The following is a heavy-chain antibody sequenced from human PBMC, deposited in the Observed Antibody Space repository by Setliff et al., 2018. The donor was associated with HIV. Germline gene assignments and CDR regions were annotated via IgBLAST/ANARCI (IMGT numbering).Heavy chain of an antibody. V-gene: IGHV1-69*13. CDR3: ARGGTIFGVVISNYYYMDV. CDR1: GGIFSNYA. CDR2: IIPIFGTA. D-gene: IGHD3-3*01. Sequence: GASVKVSCKASGGIFSNYAINWVRLAPGQGLEWMGGIIPIFGTADYAQRFQGRVTITADESTSTAYMELSSLRSADTAVYYCARGGTIFGVVISNYYYMDVWGKGTTVTVSS. J-gene: IGHJ6*03.